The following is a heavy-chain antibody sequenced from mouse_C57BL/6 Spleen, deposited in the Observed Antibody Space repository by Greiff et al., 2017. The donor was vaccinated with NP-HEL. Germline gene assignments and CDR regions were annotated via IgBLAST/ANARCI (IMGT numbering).Heavy chain of an antibody. J-gene: IGHJ4*01. CDR2: IGPGSGST. V-gene: IGHV1-77*01. Sequence: QVQLQQSGAELVKPGASVKISCKASGYTFTDYYINWVKQRPGQGLEWIGKIGPGSGSTYYNEKFKGKATLTADKSSSTAYMQLSSLTSEDSAVYFCAPITTVVATDAMGYWGQGTSVTVSS. D-gene: IGHD1-1*01. CDR3: APITTVVATDAMGY. CDR1: GYTFTDYY.